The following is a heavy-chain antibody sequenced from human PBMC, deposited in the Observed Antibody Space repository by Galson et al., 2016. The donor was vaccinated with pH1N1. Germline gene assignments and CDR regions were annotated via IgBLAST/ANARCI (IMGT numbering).Heavy chain of an antibody. CDR1: GYSFIVHY. CDR2: INSNSGDT. D-gene: IGHD3-10*01. V-gene: IGHV1-2*02. Sequence: SVKVSCKASGYSFIVHYMHWVRQAPGHGLEWMGWINSNSGDTKYAQNFQGRVTLTRDTSINTAYMELSSLTSDDTAVYYCATGSGNSWFDPWGQGTLVTVSS. CDR3: ATGSGNSWFDP. J-gene: IGHJ5*02.